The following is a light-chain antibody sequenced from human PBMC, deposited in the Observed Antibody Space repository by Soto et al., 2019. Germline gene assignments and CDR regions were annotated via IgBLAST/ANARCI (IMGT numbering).Light chain of an antibody. CDR1: QSVSDSY. V-gene: IGKV3-20*01. Sequence: EMVVTQSPDTLSLSPGERATLFCRASQSVSDSYLAWYQQKPGQAPRLLIYGASSRATGIQDRFTGAGSGTDFTLTISRLEPEDFAVYYCQQYDRSPWPFGQGTKVEIK. J-gene: IGKJ1*01. CDR2: GAS. CDR3: QQYDRSPWP.